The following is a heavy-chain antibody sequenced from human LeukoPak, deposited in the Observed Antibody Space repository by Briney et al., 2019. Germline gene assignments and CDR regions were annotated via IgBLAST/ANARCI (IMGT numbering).Heavy chain of an antibody. D-gene: IGHD3-3*01. Sequence: SETLSLTCAVSGGSIKSNNWWSWVRQPPGKGLEWIGEIYHSGSTNYNPSLESRVTVSVDKSKNQFSLDLTSVTAADTAVYYCARTRYSSSYHAFDNWGQGTLVTVSS. V-gene: IGHV4-4*02. J-gene: IGHJ4*02. CDR1: GGSIKSNNW. CDR3: ARTRYSSSYHAFDN. CDR2: IYHSGST.